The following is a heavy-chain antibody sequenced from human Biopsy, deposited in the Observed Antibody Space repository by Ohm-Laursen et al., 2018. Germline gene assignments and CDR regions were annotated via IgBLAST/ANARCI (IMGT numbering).Heavy chain of an antibody. CDR2: INSMFGTT. CDR1: GGTFSSFG. V-gene: IGHV1-69*01. CDR3: AKRGVERGRPLAY. D-gene: IGHD1-1*01. J-gene: IGHJ4*02. Sequence: SSVKVSRNASGGTFSSFGISWVRQAPGQGLEWMGEINSMFGTTNYAQTFQGRVTITADESTSTAYMEVSSLRSEDTAVYYCAKRGVERGRPLAYWGQGTLVTVSS.